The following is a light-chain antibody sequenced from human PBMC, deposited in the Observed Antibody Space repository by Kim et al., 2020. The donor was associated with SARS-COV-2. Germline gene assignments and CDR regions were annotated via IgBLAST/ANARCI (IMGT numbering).Light chain of an antibody. J-gene: IGKJ4*01. CDR1: QSVLYSSNNKNC. Sequence: ATINCKSSQSVLYSSNNKNCVAWYQQKPGQPPKLIINWASTRESGVPDRVSGSGSGTDFTLSISNLQAEDVAVYYCQQYYTVPLTFGGGTKVDIK. CDR2: WAS. CDR3: QQYYTVPLT. V-gene: IGKV4-1*01.